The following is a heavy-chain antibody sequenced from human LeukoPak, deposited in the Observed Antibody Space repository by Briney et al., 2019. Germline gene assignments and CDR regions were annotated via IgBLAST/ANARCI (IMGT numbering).Heavy chain of an antibody. J-gene: IGHJ4*02. CDR1: GFIFSKYW. D-gene: IGHD3-3*01. CDR3: ARERQNKDFWSGGDY. V-gene: IGHV3-7*01. CDR2: IKQDGSEK. Sequence: HPGGSLRLSCTASGFIFSKYWMTWLRQAPGKGLEWVANIKQDGSEKYYVDSVKGRFTISRDNAKNSLYLQMNSLRAEDTAVYYCARERQNKDFWSGGDYWGQGTLVTVSS.